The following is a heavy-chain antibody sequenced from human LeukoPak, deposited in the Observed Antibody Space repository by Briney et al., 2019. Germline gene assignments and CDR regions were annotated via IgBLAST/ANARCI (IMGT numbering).Heavy chain of an antibody. D-gene: IGHD1-26*01. CDR1: GFTFSSYG. CDR3: AKDFIAMSDWEPLGY. CDR2: IRYDGNNK. Sequence: GGSLRLSCASTGFTFSSYGMHWVRQAPGMGLEWVAFIRYDGNNKYYADSVKGRFTISRDNSKNTLYLQMNSLRDEDTAVYYCAKDFIAMSDWEPLGYWGQGILVTVSS. V-gene: IGHV3-30*02. J-gene: IGHJ4*02.